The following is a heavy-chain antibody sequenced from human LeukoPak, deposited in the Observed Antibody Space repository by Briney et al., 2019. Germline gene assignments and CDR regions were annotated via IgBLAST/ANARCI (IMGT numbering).Heavy chain of an antibody. J-gene: IGHJ3*01. Sequence: GGSLRLSCAASGFTFSSYWMSWVRQAPGKGLEWVANLNRDGSVKNYVDSVKGRFTISRDNAKNSLYLQMSSLRAEDTAVFYCARDSGTCRGCAFDVWGHGTMVTVSS. CDR3: ARDSGTCRGCAFDV. CDR1: GFTFSSYW. D-gene: IGHD6-25*01. CDR2: LNRDGSVK. V-gene: IGHV3-7*01.